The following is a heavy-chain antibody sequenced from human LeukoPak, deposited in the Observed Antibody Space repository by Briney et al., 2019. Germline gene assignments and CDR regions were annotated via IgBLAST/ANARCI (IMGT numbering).Heavy chain of an antibody. CDR2: IKQDGSEK. V-gene: IGHV3-7*01. CDR3: ARTKYGSGSYYNPNWFDP. Sequence: GSLRLSCAASGFTFSSYWMSWVRQAPGKGLEWVANIKQDGSEKYYVDSVKGRFTISRDNAKNSLYLQMNSLRAEDTAVYYCARTKYGSGSYYNPNWFDPWGQGTLVTVSS. CDR1: GFTFSSYW. D-gene: IGHD3-10*01. J-gene: IGHJ5*02.